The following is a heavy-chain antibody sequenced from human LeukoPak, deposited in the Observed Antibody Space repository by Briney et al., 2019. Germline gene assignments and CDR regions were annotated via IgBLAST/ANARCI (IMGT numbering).Heavy chain of an antibody. V-gene: IGHV4-59*01. J-gene: IGHJ4*02. Sequence: PSETLSLTCTVSGGSISSYYWSCIRQPPGKGLEWIGYIYYSGSTNYNPSLKSRVTISVDTSKNQFSLKLSSVTAADTAVYYCARALGIDSSGYPGYWGQGTLVTVSS. D-gene: IGHD3-22*01. CDR3: ARALGIDSSGYPGY. CDR2: IYYSGST. CDR1: GGSISSYY.